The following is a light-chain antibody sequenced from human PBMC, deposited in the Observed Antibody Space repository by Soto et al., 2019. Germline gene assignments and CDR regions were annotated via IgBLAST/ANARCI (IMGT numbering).Light chain of an antibody. CDR1: ESVNSDY. CDR2: GAS. V-gene: IGKV3-20*01. J-gene: IGKJ1*01. CDR3: QQYGYSPWT. Sequence: EIVLTQSPVTLSLSPGERATLSCKSSESVNSDYLAWYQHRPAQAPRLLIYGASSRATGVPDRFSGSGSGTEFTLTITRLEPADFALYYCQQYGYSPWTFGLGTKVEIK.